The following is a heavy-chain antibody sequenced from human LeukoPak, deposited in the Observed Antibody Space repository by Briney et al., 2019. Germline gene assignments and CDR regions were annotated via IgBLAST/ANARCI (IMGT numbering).Heavy chain of an antibody. D-gene: IGHD1-26*01. CDR2: ITSSSTTT. Sequence: GGSLRLSCAASGFTFNSYGMNWVRQAPGKGLEWVSYITSSSTTTHYADSVKGRFTISRDNAKNSLYLQMNSLRDEDTAVYYCARNSVGAANFDYWGQGTLATVSS. V-gene: IGHV3-48*02. J-gene: IGHJ4*02. CDR1: GFTFNSYG. CDR3: ARNSVGAANFDY.